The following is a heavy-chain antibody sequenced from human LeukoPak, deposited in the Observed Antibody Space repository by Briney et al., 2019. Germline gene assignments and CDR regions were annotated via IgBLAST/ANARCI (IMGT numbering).Heavy chain of an antibody. D-gene: IGHD2-21*01. Sequence: GGSLRLSCAASGFTFSSYSMNWVRQAPGKGLEWVSYISSSSSTIYYADSVKGRFTISRDNAKNSLYLQMNSLRAEDTAVYFCTRQSENYSLDYWGQGTLVTVSS. J-gene: IGHJ4*02. CDR1: GFTFSSYS. CDR3: TRQSENYSLDY. CDR2: ISSSSSTI. V-gene: IGHV3-48*04.